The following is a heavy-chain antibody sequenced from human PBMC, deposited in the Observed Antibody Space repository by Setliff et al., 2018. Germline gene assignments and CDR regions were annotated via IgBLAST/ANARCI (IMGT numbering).Heavy chain of an antibody. CDR3: ARRNGEKLDP. J-gene: IGHJ5*02. CDR2: IYHSGST. Sequence: PSETLSLTCAVSGYSISSGYYWGWIRQPPGKGLEWIGSIYHSGSTYYNPSLKGRVTISVDTSKNQFSLKLSSVTAADTAVYYCARRNGEKLDPWGQGTLVTVSS. V-gene: IGHV4-38-2*01. CDR1: GYSISSGYY.